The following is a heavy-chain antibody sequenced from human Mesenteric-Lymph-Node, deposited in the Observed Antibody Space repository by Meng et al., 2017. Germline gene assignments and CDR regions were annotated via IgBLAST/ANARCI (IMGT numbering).Heavy chain of an antibody. V-gene: IGHV3-30*04. CDR3: ARVLWFGELSGFHY. D-gene: IGHD3-10*01. CDR2: VSYDGVNQ. CDR1: GFTFNSYA. J-gene: IGHJ4*02. Sequence: VELVEAGGGVVQPGGSLRLSCAASGFTFNSYAMHWVRQAPDKGLEWVAVVSYDGVNQFYADSVKGRFTISRDNSKNTVSLQMNSLKPEDTAVYYCARVLWFGELSGFHYWGQGALVTVSS.